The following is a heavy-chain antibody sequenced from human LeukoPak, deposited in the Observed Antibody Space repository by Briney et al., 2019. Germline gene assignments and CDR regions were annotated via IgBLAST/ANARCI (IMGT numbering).Heavy chain of an antibody. D-gene: IGHD5-24*01. CDR1: GGTFSSYA. J-gene: IGHJ4*02. CDR3: ARELATTPYYFDY. Sequence: SVKVSCKASGGTFSSYAISWVRQAPGQGLEWMGGIIPIFGTANYAQKFQGRVTITADESTSTAYMELSSVRSEDTAVYYCARELATTPYYFDYWGQGTLVTVSS. V-gene: IGHV1-69*13. CDR2: IIPIFGTA.